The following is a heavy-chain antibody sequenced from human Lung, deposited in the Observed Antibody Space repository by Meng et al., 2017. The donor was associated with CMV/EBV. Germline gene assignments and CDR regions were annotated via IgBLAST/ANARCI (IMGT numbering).Heavy chain of an antibody. Sequence: ASXXVSCKASGYTFTSYGISWVRQAPGQGLEWMGWISTYNDNTNYAQKLQDRVTMTTDTSTSTAYMELRSLRSDDTAVYYCARVSGHLITMILYYFDSWGQGXLVTVSS. V-gene: IGHV1-18*01. D-gene: IGHD3-22*01. J-gene: IGHJ4*02. CDR2: ISTYNDNT. CDR3: ARVSGHLITMILYYFDS. CDR1: GYTFTSYG.